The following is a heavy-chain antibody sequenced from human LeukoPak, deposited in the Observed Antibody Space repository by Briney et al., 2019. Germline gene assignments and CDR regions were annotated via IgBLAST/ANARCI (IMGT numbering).Heavy chain of an antibody. CDR1: GYSFTSYW. Sequence: GESLQISCKGSGYSFTSYWIGWVRQMPGKGLEWTGIIYPGDSDTRYSPSFQGQVTISADKSISTAYLQWSSLKASDTAMYYCARVGYCGGDCYSPKTFDYWGQGTLVTVSS. V-gene: IGHV5-51*01. CDR2: IYPGDSDT. D-gene: IGHD2-21*02. J-gene: IGHJ4*02. CDR3: ARVGYCGGDCYSPKTFDY.